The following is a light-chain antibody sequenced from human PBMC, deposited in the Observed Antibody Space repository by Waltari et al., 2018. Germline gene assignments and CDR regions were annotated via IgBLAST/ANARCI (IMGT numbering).Light chain of an antibody. Sequence: EVVMTQSPVTLSVSPGERVTLSCRASARVSIDLAWFQQKPGQAPSLLISGASTRATGIPDRFSGSGSGTEFTLTISSLQAEDSAVYYCQQYNKWYSFGQGTKLEIK. J-gene: IGKJ2*03. CDR2: GAS. CDR1: ARVSID. V-gene: IGKV3-15*01. CDR3: QQYNKWYS.